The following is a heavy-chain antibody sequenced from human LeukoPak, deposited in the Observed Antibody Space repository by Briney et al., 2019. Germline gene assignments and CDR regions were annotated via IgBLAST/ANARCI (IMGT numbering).Heavy chain of an antibody. CDR2: IYSSGNT. CDR3: AKSGGSGLIDY. CDR1: GASISSNNYY. D-gene: IGHD1-26*01. Sequence: SETLSLTCTVSGASISSNNYYWGWVRQPPGKGLEWIGNIYSSGNTYYNASLKSRVTIYIDASKNQFSLNLSSVTGADTAVYYCAKSGGSGLIDYWGQGTLATVSS. V-gene: IGHV4-39*01. J-gene: IGHJ4*02.